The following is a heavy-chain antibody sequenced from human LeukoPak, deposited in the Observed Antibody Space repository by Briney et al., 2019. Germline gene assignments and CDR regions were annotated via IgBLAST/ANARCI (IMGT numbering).Heavy chain of an antibody. CDR3: ARDSGPGYSSSCFDY. Sequence: SETLSLTCTVSGGSISSSSYYWGWIRQPPGKGLEWIGSIYYSGSTYYNPSLKSRVTISVDTSKNQFSLKLSSVTAADTAVYYCARDSGPGYSSSCFDYWGQGTLVTVSS. D-gene: IGHD6-6*01. J-gene: IGHJ4*02. CDR2: IYYSGST. CDR1: GGSISSSSYY. V-gene: IGHV4-39*07.